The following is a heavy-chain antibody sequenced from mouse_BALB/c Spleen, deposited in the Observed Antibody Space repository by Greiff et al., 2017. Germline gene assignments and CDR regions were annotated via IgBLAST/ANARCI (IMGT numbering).Heavy chain of an antibody. Sequence: EVKLVESGGGLVQPGGSRKLSCAASGFTFSSFGMHWVRQAPEKGLEWVAYISSGSSTIYYADTVKGRFTISRDNPKNTLFLQMTSLRSEDTAMYYCARTARGSYFDYWGQGTSVTVSS. CDR2: ISSGSSTI. V-gene: IGHV5-17*02. CDR3: ARTARGSYFDY. CDR1: GFTFSSFG. J-gene: IGHJ4*01. D-gene: IGHD1-2*01.